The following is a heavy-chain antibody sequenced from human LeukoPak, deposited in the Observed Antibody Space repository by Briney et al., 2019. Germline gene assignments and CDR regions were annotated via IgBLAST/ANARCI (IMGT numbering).Heavy chain of an antibody. CDR3: AKLLASTEYYFDY. J-gene: IGHJ4*02. CDR2: IGSTGGYT. D-gene: IGHD5/OR15-5a*01. V-gene: IGHV3-23*01. Sequence: GGSLRLSCVASAFTFSSYAMSWVRQAPGKGLEWASVIGSTGGYTYYADSVKGRFTISRDNSKNTLYLQMNSLRAEDTAIYYCAKLLASTEYYFDYWGQGTLVTVSS. CDR1: AFTFSSYA.